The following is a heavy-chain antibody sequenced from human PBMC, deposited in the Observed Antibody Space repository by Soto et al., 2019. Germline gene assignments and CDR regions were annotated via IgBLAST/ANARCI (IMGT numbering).Heavy chain of an antibody. V-gene: IGHV4-61*01. D-gene: IGHD6-13*01. J-gene: IGHJ4*02. CDR1: GGSVSSGNYY. Sequence: SETLSLTCTVSGGSVSSGNYYWSWIRQPPGEGLEWIGYFYYTGSINYNPSLKSRVTISIDASKNQFSLRLSSVTAADTAVYYCARDHQFGSNWAFDYWGQGALVTVSS. CDR3: ARDHQFGSNWAFDY. CDR2: FYYTGSI.